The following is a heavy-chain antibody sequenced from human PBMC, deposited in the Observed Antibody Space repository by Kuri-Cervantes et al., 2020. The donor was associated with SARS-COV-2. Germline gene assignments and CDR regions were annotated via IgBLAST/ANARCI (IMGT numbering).Heavy chain of an antibody. V-gene: IGHV4-30-4*08. D-gene: IGHD3-3*01. Sequence: SETRSLTGAVYGGSFSGYYWSWIRQPPGKGLEWIGYIYYSGSTYYNPSLKSRVTISVDTSKNQFSLKLSSVTAADTAVYYCARLSTTTIFGVVIIDAMDVWGQGTMVTVSS. CDR3: ARLSTTTIFGVVIIDAMDV. J-gene: IGHJ6*02. CDR1: GGSFSGYY. CDR2: IYYSGST.